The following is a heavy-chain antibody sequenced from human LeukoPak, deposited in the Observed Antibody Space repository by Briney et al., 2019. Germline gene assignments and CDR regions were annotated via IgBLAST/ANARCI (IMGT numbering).Heavy chain of an antibody. CDR3: ARVDNSPTPLQWHFDY. J-gene: IGHJ4*02. Sequence: ASVKVSCKASGYTFTSYYMHWVRQAPGQGLEWMGIINPSGGSTSYAQKFQGRVTMTRDTSTSTVYMELSSRRSEDTAVYYCARVDNSPTPLQWHFDYWGQGTLVTVSS. V-gene: IGHV1-46*01. D-gene: IGHD5-24*01. CDR1: GYTFTSYY. CDR2: INPSGGST.